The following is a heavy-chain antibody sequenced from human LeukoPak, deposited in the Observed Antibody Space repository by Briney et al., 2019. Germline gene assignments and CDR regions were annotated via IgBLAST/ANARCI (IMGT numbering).Heavy chain of an antibody. D-gene: IGHD3-22*01. J-gene: IGHJ1*01. CDR1: GFTLSNYW. CDR3: ARSYYDSSGYWPAEYFQY. CDR2: IKSDGTIT. V-gene: IGHV3-74*01. Sequence: GGSLRLSCAASGFTLSNYWMHWVRQAPGKGLVWVSRIKSDGTITSYADSVKGRFTISRDNAKNTLYVQMNSLRAEDTAVYYCARSYYDSSGYWPAEYFQYWGQGTLVVISS.